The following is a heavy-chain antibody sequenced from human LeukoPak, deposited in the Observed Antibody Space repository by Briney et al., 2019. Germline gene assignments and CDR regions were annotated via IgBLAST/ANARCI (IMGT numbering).Heavy chain of an antibody. CDR3: ARGELDTAIDY. Sequence: TSETLSLTCTVSGGSISSGSYYWSWIRQPAGKGLEWIGRIYTSGSTNYNPSLKSRVTISVDTSKNQFSLKLSSVTAADTAVYYCARGELDTAIDYWGQGTLVTVSS. J-gene: IGHJ4*02. CDR2: IYTSGST. D-gene: IGHD5-18*01. V-gene: IGHV4-61*02. CDR1: GGSISSGSYY.